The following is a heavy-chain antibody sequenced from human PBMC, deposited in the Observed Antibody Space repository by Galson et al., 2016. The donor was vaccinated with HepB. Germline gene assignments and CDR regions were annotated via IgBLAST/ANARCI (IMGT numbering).Heavy chain of an antibody. D-gene: IGHD6-19*01. Sequence: SLRLSCAASGFTFSSHAMSWVRQAPGKGLEWVSAITGSGGSAYDADSVKGRFTFSRDNSKHTLYLQMNRLRAEDTAVYYCAKRSMSAVAGSFDFWGQGTLVTVSS. CDR2: ITGSGGSA. J-gene: IGHJ4*02. CDR1: GFTFSSHA. CDR3: AKRSMSAVAGSFDF. V-gene: IGHV3-23*01.